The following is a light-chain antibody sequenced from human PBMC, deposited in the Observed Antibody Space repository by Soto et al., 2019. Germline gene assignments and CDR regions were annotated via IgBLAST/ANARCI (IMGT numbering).Light chain of an antibody. V-gene: IGKV1-39*01. J-gene: IGKJ2*01. CDR1: QSISSY. Sequence: DIQMTQSPSSLSVSVGDRVTISCRASQSISSYLIWYQQKPGKAPKLLTYAASSLQSGVPSRFSGSGSGTDFTLTITSLQPQDFASYYCQHSYNTPYTFGQRTKLEIK. CDR2: AAS. CDR3: QHSYNTPYT.